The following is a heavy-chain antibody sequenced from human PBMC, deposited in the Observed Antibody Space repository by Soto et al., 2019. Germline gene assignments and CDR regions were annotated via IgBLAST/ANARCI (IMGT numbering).Heavy chain of an antibody. CDR1: DGSVNTGNYY. D-gene: IGHD3-16*01. CDR2: IYYIGTT. Sequence: QVQLQESGPGLVKPSETLFLTCSVSDGSVNTGNYYWSWIRQPPGKGLEWIGHIYYIGTTNYNPSLKRRVTISVDTSKNQFSLKVTSVTAADTAVYFCAREEKQLSRYGGDFDYWGQGILVTVSS. J-gene: IGHJ4*02. CDR3: AREEKQLSRYGGDFDY. V-gene: IGHV4-61*01.